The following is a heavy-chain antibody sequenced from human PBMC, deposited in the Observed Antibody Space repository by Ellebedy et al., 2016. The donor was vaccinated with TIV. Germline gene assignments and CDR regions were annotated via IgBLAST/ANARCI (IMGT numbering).Heavy chain of an antibody. J-gene: IGHJ4*02. D-gene: IGHD3-10*01. CDR2: INTNGGST. CDR3: ARDADGSGSYVGY. Sequence: AASVKVSCKASGYTFTTYYIHWARQAPGQGLEWMGIINTNGGSTSYAQKLQGRVTMTRDTSTSTVYMELSSLRSEDTAVYYCARDADGSGSYVGYWGQGTLVTVSS. V-gene: IGHV1-46*01. CDR1: GYTFTTYY.